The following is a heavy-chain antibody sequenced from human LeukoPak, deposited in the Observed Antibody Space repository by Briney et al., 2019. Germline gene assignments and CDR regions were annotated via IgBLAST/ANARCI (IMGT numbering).Heavy chain of an antibody. D-gene: IGHD2-2*01. Sequence: PSETLSLTCTVSGGSIMSSSYYWGWIRQPPGKGLEWIGSMYYSGSTYYKPSLKSRVTRSADTSKNQFSLKLSSVTAAHTAVYYCARLVPPFSGWFDPWGQGTLVTVSS. CDR1: GGSIMSSSYY. V-gene: IGHV4-39*01. CDR3: ARLVPPFSGWFDP. J-gene: IGHJ5*02. CDR2: MYYSGST.